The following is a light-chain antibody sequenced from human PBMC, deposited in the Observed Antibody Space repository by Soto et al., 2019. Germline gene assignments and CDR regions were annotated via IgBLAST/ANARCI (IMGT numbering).Light chain of an antibody. CDR2: DVS. CDR3: SSYTSSSTSHV. Sequence: QSSLTQPASVSGSPGQSITISCTGTSSDVGGYNYVSWYQQHPGKAPKLMIYDVSNRPSGVSNRFSGSKSGNTASLTISGLQAEDEADYYCSSYTSSSTSHVFGTGTKVTVL. CDR1: SSDVGGYNY. J-gene: IGLJ1*01. V-gene: IGLV2-14*01.